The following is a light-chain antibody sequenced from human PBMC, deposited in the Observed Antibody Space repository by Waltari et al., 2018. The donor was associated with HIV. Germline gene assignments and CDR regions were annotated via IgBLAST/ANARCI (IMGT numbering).Light chain of an antibody. CDR2: GAS. CDR3: QQSYSTPRT. Sequence: DIQMTQSPSSLSASVGDRVTITCRASQTISSYLNWYQQKPGKAPMLLIYGASTLHSGVPSRFSSSGSGTDFTLTISSLQTEDFATYYCQQSYSTPRTFGQGTKLEIK. CDR1: QTISSY. J-gene: IGKJ2*01. V-gene: IGKV1-39*01.